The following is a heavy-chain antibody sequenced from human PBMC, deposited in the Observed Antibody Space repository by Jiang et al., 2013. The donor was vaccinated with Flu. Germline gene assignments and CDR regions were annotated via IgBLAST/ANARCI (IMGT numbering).Heavy chain of an antibody. J-gene: IGHJ4*02. D-gene: IGHD3-9*01. CDR2: IIPILGIA. CDR3: ARAREPPDYDILTGASFDY. Sequence: GAEVKKPGSSVKVSCKASGGTFSSYAISWVRQAPGQGLEWMGRIIPILGIANYAQKFQGRVTITADKSTSTAYMELSSLRSEDTAVYYCARAREPPDYDILTGASFDYWGQGTLVTVSS. V-gene: IGHV1-69*04. CDR1: GGTFSSYA.